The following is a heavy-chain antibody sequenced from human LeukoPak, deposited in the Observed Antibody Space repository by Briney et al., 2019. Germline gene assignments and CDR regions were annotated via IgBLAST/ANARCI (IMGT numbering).Heavy chain of an antibody. V-gene: IGHV5-51*01. Sequence: GESLKISCNGSGYXFTNYWICWVRQMPRKGLEWMGIIYPGDSDTRYSPSFQGQVTISDDKSISTAYLQWSSLKASDTAMYYCARLADTSMPRFDYWGQGTPVTVSS. CDR3: ARLADTSMPRFDY. D-gene: IGHD5-18*01. CDR2: IYPGDSDT. J-gene: IGHJ4*02. CDR1: GYXFTNYW.